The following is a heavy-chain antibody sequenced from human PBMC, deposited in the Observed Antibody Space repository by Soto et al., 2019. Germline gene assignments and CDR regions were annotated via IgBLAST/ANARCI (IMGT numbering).Heavy chain of an antibody. D-gene: IGHD2-15*01. Sequence: EVQLVESGGGLVQPGGSLRLSCAASGFIVSSNYMSWVRQAPGKGLEWVSVFYSGGSTFYADSVKGRFIISRDDSKNTLFLQMNSLRAEDTAVYYCATAKLLLPWLFDYWGQGTLVTVSS. J-gene: IGHJ4*02. CDR2: FYSGGST. V-gene: IGHV3-66*01. CDR3: ATAKLLLPWLFDY. CDR1: GFIVSSNY.